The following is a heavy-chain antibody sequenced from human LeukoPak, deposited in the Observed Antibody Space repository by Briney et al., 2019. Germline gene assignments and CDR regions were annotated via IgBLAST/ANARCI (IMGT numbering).Heavy chain of an antibody. J-gene: IGHJ4*02. V-gene: IGHV4-39*07. D-gene: IGHD6-13*01. Sequence: SETLSLTCTVSGGSISSYYWSWIRQPPGKGLEWIGSIYYSGSTYYNPSLKSRVTISVATSNTQFSLRLTSVTAADTAVYYCARGVGGSTWYFDYWGQGTLVTVSS. CDR2: IYYSGST. CDR3: ARGVGGSTWYFDY. CDR1: GGSISSYY.